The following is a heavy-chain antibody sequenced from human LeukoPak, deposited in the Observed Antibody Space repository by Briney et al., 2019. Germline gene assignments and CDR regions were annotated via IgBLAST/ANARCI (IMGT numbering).Heavy chain of an antibody. CDR3: ARVLSAQVDY. J-gene: IGHJ4*02. V-gene: IGHV4-39*07. CDR1: GASISSGNYY. D-gene: IGHD3-10*01. CDR2: VYYSGST. Sequence: SETLSLTCTVSGASISSGNYYWGWIRQPPGKGLEWIGSVYYSGSTFYNPSLKSRVTVSLNTSKNQFSLKVNSVTAADTAVYYCARVLSAQVDYWDQGTLVTVSS.